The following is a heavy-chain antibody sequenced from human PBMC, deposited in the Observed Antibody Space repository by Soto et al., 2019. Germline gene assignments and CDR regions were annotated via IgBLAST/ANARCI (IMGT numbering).Heavy chain of an antibody. D-gene: IGHD3-16*02. CDR2: ISAYNGNT. J-gene: IGHJ5*01. CDR3: ARDLALSQYDYIWGSYRSGVPVGFDS. Sequence: GASVKVSCKASGYTFTSYGISWVRQAPGQGLEWMGWISAYNGNTNYAQKLQGRVTMTTDTSTSTAYMELRSLRSDDTAVYYCARDLALSQYDYIWGSYRSGVPVGFDSWGQGTLVTVSS. V-gene: IGHV1-18*01. CDR1: GYTFTSYG.